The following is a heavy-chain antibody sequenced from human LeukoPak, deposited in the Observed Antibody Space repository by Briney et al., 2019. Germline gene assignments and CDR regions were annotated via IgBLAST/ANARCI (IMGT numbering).Heavy chain of an antibody. CDR2: IKYDGTEK. J-gene: IGHJ4*02. D-gene: IGHD5-18*01. Sequence: GGSLRLSCAVSGFTFSSYWMSWVRQAPGKGLEWVANIKYDGTEKYYADSVKGRFTISRDKAKNSLHLQMNSLRGEDTAVYYCARGGYRYGLGFWSQGTLVTVSS. CDR3: ARGGYRYGLGF. CDR1: GFTFSSYW. V-gene: IGHV3-7*03.